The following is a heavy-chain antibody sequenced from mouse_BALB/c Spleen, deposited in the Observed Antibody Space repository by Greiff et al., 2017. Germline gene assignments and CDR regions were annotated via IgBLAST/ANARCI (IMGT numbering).Heavy chain of an antibody. V-gene: IGHV1-54*01. CDR3: NAGDYGYH. Sequence: QVQLQQSGAELVRPGTSVKVSCKASGYAFTNYLIEWVKQRPGQGLEWIGVINPGSGGTNYNEKFKGKATLTADKSSSTAYMQLSSLTSEDTAVYYCNAGDYGYHWGQGTTLTVSS. CDR2: INPGSGGT. J-gene: IGHJ2*01. D-gene: IGHD2-2*01. CDR1: GYAFTNYL.